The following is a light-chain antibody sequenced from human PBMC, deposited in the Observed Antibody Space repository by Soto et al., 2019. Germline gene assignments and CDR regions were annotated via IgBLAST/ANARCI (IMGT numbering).Light chain of an antibody. CDR2: EAS. CDR1: GSDVRTYNL. V-gene: IGLV2-23*01. J-gene: IGLJ1*01. Sequence: QSVLTQPASVSGSPGQSITISCTVTGSDVRTYNLVSWYQQHPGKVPKLIIYEASKRPSGVSNRFSGSQPGNTASLTVSGLQADDEADYFCCSSAPESTYVFGTGTKVTVL. CDR3: CSSAPESTYV.